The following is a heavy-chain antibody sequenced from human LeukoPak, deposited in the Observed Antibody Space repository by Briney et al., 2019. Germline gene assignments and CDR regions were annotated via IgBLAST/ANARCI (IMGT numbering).Heavy chain of an antibody. CDR2: INPNSGGT. J-gene: IGHJ6*03. V-gene: IGHV1-2*02. CDR3: ARSRPYYDFWSGYYYYYYYYMDV. CDR1: GYTFTGYY. Sequence: ASVKVSCKASGYTFTGYYMHWVRQAPGQGLEWMGWINPNSGGTNYAQKFQGRVTMTRDTSISTAYLELSRLRSDDTAVYYCARSRPYYDFWSGYYYYYYYYMDVWGKGTTVTVSS. D-gene: IGHD3-3*01.